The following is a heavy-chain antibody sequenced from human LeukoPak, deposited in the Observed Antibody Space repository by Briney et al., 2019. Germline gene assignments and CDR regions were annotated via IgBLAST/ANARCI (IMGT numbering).Heavy chain of an antibody. CDR1: GYTFTASY. J-gene: IGHJ4*02. CDR2: INPNNGGT. CDR3: AREARPYYYDSSGPFDY. V-gene: IGHV1-2*02. D-gene: IGHD3-22*01. Sequence: ASVKVSCKASGYTFTASYMHWVRQAPGQGLEWMGSINPNNGGTKYAQKFQGRVTVTRDTSISTAYMELTSLRSEDTAVYYCAREARPYYYDSSGPFDYWGQGTLVTVSS.